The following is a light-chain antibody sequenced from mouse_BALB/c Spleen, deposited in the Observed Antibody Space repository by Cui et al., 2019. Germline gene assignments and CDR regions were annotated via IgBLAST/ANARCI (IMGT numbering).Light chain of an antibody. V-gene: IGKV6-15*01. CDR2: SAS. Sequence: DIVMTQSQKFMSTSVRDRVSVTCKASQYVGTNVAWYQQKPGQSPKALIYSASYRYSGVPDRFTGSGSGTDFTLTISNVQSEDLAEYFCQQYNSYPYTFGGGTKLEIK. CDR3: QQYNSYPYT. CDR1: QYVGTN. J-gene: IGKJ2*01.